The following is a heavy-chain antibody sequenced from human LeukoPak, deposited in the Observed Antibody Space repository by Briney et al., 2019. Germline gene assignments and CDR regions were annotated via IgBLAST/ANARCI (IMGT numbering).Heavy chain of an antibody. V-gene: IGHV6-1*01. CDR3: ARVSSPWSPRDAFDI. J-gene: IGHJ3*02. Sequence: SQTLSLTWAISGDSVSSNSATWNWIRQSPSRGLEWLGRTYYKSKWYNDYAVSVKSRITINSDTSKNQFSLQLNSVTPEDTAVYYCARVSSPWSPRDAFDIWGQGTMVTVSS. CDR1: GDSVSSNSAT. CDR2: TYYKSKWYN. D-gene: IGHD1-26*01.